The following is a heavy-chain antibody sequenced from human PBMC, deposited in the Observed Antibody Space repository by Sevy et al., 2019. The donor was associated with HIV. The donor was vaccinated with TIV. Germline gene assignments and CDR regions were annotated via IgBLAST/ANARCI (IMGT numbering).Heavy chain of an antibody. D-gene: IGHD3-9*01. CDR2: ISAYNGNT. J-gene: IGHJ3*02. Sequence: ASVKVSCKASGYTFTSYGISWVRQPPGQGLEWMGWISAYNGNTNYAQKLQGRVTMTTDTSTSTAYMELRSLRSDDTAVYYCAVDILTGTDAFDIWGQGTMVTVSS. CDR1: GYTFTSYG. CDR3: AVDILTGTDAFDI. V-gene: IGHV1-18*01.